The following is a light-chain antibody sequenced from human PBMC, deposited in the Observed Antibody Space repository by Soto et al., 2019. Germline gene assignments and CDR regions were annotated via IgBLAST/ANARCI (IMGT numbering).Light chain of an antibody. V-gene: IGLV2-14*01. Sequence: QSALTQPSSVSGAPGQAITISCTGTNSDVGHYKDVCWYQHHPGKAPRLIISGVSNRPSGGSHRFSGSKSGNMASLTISGLQAEDEADYYCCSSTTSSTLVFGGGTQLTV. J-gene: IGLJ3*02. CDR3: CSSTTSSTLV. CDR2: GVS. CDR1: NSDVGHYKD.